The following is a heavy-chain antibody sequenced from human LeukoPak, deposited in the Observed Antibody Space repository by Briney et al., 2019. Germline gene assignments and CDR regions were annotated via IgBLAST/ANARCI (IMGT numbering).Heavy chain of an antibody. CDR2: ISYDGRNK. CDR3: AKDRFYDFWSGYWSY. V-gene: IGHV3-30*04. Sequence: GGSLRLSCAASGFTFSDYAMHWVRQAPGKGLEWVTVISYDGRNKFYADSVKGRFTISRDNSKNTLYLQMNSLRAEDTAVYYCAKDRFYDFWSGYWSYWGQGTLVTVSS. CDR1: GFTFSDYA. D-gene: IGHD3-3*01. J-gene: IGHJ4*02.